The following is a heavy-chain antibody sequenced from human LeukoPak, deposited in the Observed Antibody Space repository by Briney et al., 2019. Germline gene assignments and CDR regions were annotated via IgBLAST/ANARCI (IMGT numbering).Heavy chain of an antibody. D-gene: IGHD6-19*01. J-gene: IGHJ4*02. CDR1: GFTFSNAW. CDR3: TTRTLSIAVAGMDYFDY. Sequence: GGSLRLSCAASGFTFSNAWMSWVRQAPGKGLEWVGRIKSKTDGGTTDYAAPVKGRFTISRDDSKNTLYLQMNSLKTEDTAVYYCTTRTLSIAVAGMDYFDYWGQGTLLTVSS. CDR2: IKSKTDGGTT. V-gene: IGHV3-15*01.